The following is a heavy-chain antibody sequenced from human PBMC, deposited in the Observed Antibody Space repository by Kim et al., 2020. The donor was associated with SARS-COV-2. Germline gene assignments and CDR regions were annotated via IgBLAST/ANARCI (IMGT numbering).Heavy chain of an antibody. J-gene: IGHJ6*02. CDR3: SRDGGTTHGMDV. V-gene: IGHV1-18*01. CDR1: GYTFTSQG. D-gene: IGHD1-7*01. CDR2: ISPLNGKT. Sequence: ASVKVSCKASGYTFTSQGITWVRQAPGQGPEWMGWISPLNGKTDFAQKFEGRVVMTRETSTTTAEMELRSLTSDDTAVYYCSRDGGTTHGMDVCGLG.